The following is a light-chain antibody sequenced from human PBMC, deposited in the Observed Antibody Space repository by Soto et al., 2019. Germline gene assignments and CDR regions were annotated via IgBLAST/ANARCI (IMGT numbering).Light chain of an antibody. V-gene: IGKV3-20*01. CDR1: QSVSSIY. CDR2: GAS. J-gene: IGKJ1*01. Sequence: EILLTQSPGTLSLSPRERATLSCRASQSVSSIYLAWYQQKPGQAPRLLIYGASSRATGIPDRFSGSGSGTDFTLTISRLEPEDFAVYYCQQYGSSPAFGQGTKVDIK. CDR3: QQYGSSPA.